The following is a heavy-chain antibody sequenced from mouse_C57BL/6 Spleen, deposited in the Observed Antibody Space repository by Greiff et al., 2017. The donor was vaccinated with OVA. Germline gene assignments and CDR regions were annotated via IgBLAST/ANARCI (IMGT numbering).Heavy chain of an antibody. J-gene: IGHJ4*01. CDR1: GYTFTDYY. V-gene: IGHV1-19*01. CDR2: INPYNGGT. CDR3: ARLLLRVEAMDY. D-gene: IGHD1-1*01. Sequence: EVKLQESGPVLVKPGASVKMSCKASGYTFTDYYMNWVKQSHGKSLEWIGVINPYNGGTSYNQKFKGKATLTVDKSSSTAYMELNSLTSEDSAVYYCARLLLRVEAMDYWGQGTSVTVSS.